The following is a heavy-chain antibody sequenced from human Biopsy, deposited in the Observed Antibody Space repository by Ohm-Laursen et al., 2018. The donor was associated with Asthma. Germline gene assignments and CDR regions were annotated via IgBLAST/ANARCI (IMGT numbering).Heavy chain of an antibody. V-gene: IGHV1-3*01. CDR3: AKESGSNYAFDI. J-gene: IGHJ3*02. Sequence: ASVKVSCKASGYTFTSYAIHWVRQAPGQRLEWMGWINAGNGNTKYSQKFQGRVTITRDTSASTAYMLLSSLRSEDTAVYYCAKESGSNYAFDIWGQGTMVTVSS. CDR1: GYTFTSYA. CDR2: INAGNGNT. D-gene: IGHD1-1*01.